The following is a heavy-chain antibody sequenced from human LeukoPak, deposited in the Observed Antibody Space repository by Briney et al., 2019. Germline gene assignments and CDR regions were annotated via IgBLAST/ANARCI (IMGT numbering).Heavy chain of an antibody. D-gene: IGHD2-15*01. Sequence: GGSLRLSCAASGFTFSSYEMNWVRQAPGKGLEWVSYISDSGTTIYYADSVKGRFTISRDNVKNSLYLQMNSLRAEDSAVYYCATPRVVGFDYWGQGTLVTVSS. CDR2: ISDSGTTI. V-gene: IGHV3-48*03. J-gene: IGHJ4*02. CDR3: ATPRVVGFDY. CDR1: GFTFSSYE.